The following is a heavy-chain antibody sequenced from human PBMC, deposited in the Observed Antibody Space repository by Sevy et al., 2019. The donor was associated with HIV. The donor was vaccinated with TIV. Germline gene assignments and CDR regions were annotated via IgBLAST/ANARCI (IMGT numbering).Heavy chain of an antibody. Sequence: ASVKVSCKASGFTFTSSAVQWVRQARGQRLEWIGWIVVGSGNTNYAQKFQERVTITRDKSRSTAYMEVSSQRSEDTAVYYCAADSPGKIRFLGGGNNYYYYGMDVWGQGTTVTVSS. V-gene: IGHV1-58*01. CDR1: GFTFTSSA. J-gene: IGHJ6*02. D-gene: IGHD3-3*01. CDR3: AADSPGKIRFLGGGNNYYYYGMDV. CDR2: IVVGSGNT.